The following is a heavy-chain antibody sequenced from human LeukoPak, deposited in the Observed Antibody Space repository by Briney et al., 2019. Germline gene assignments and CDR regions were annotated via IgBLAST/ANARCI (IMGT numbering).Heavy chain of an antibody. D-gene: IGHD3-10*01. CDR3: ARAIYYYGSGSYYYDY. J-gene: IGHJ4*02. Sequence: GGSLRLSCAASGFAFSDYYMSWIRQAPGKGLEWVSYISSSGSAIYYADSVKGRFTISRDNAKNSLYLQMSSLRAEDTAVYYCARAIYYYGSGSYYYDYWGRGTLVTVSS. CDR2: ISSSGSAI. CDR1: GFAFSDYY. V-gene: IGHV3-11*01.